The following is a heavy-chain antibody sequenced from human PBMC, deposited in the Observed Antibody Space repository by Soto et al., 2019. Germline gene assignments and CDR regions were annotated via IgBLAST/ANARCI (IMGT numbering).Heavy chain of an antibody. Sequence: EVPLVESGGGLVQPGGSLRLSCAASGFTFSNYWMYWVRQTPGKGLVWVSRINSDGSSTSYANSVKGRFTISRDNAKNTLYLQMNSLRAEDMAVYYCVRGGYYYGMDVWGQGTTVTVSS. J-gene: IGHJ6*02. CDR2: INSDGSST. V-gene: IGHV3-74*01. CDR1: GFTFSNYW. CDR3: VRGGYYYGMDV.